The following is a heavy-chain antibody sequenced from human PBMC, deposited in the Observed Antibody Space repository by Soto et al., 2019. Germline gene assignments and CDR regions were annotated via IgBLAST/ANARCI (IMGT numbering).Heavy chain of an antibody. CDR1: GASISSSGYH. CDR3: ARHRGPAGPNY. J-gene: IGHJ4*02. CDR2: IFPSGST. V-gene: IGHV4-39*01. Sequence: QLQLQESGPGLVTPSETLSLTCIVSGASISSSGYHWGWIRQPPGKGLEWIGSIFPSGSTYYNPSLHSRVAISEDMSKHQFSLRLSSVTASDTSVYFCARHRGPAGPNYWGQGTLVTVSS. D-gene: IGHD3-10*01.